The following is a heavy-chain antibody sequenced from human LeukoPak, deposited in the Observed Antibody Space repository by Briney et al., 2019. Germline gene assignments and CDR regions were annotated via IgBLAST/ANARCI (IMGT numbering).Heavy chain of an antibody. Sequence: ASVKVSCKASGYNFIAYYIHWVRQAPGQGLEWMGWISAYNGNTNYAQKLQGRVTMTTDTSTSTAYMELRSLRSDDTAVYYCARGLYDSIHSFDYWGQGTLVTVSS. J-gene: IGHJ4*02. CDR1: GYNFIAYY. D-gene: IGHD3-22*01. CDR2: ISAYNGNT. CDR3: ARGLYDSIHSFDY. V-gene: IGHV1-18*04.